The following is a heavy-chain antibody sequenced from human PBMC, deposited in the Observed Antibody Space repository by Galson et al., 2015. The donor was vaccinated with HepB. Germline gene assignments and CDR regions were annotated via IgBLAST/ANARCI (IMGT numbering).Heavy chain of an antibody. CDR1: GYTFTNYA. CDR2: INTNSGNP. D-gene: IGHD2-2*02. J-gene: IGHJ4*02. CDR3: ARVYPDHGADY. Sequence: SVKVSCKASGYTFTNYAMSWVRQAPGQGLEWLGWINTNSGNPTYAQGFTGRFVFSLDTSVNTAYLQISSLKAEDTAVYFCARVYPDHGADYWGQGTLVTVSS. V-gene: IGHV7-4-1*02.